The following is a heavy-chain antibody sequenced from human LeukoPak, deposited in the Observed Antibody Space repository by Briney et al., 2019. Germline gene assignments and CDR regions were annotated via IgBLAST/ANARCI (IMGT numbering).Heavy chain of an antibody. J-gene: IGHJ4*02. CDR1: EFIFSSYG. CDR3: AKGATPGALLYGPFDY. D-gene: IGHD2/OR15-2a*01. CDR2: ISASGGGT. V-gene: IGHV3-23*01. Sequence: PGGSLRLSCAASEFIFSSYGMSWVRQAPGKGLEWVSAISASGGGTYYADSVKGRFTISRDNSRNTLYLQMNSLRAEDTAIYYCAKGATPGALLYGPFDYWGQGALVTVSS.